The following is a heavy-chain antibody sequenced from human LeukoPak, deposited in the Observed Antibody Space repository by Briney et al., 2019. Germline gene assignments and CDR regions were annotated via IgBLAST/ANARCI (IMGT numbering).Heavy chain of an antibody. CDR2: INWNGGST. CDR1: GFTFDDYG. CDR3: ARQYYDSSGLWPYAFDI. J-gene: IGHJ3*02. V-gene: IGHV3-20*04. Sequence: GGSLRLSCAASGFTFDDYGMSWVRQAPGKGLEWVSGINWNGGSTGYADSVKGRFTISRDNAKNSLYLQMNSLRAEDTALYYCARQYYDSSGLWPYAFDIWGQGTMVTVPS. D-gene: IGHD3-22*01.